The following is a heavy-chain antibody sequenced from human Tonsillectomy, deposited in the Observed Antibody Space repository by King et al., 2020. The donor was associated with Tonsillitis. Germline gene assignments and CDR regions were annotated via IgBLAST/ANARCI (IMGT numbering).Heavy chain of an antibody. CDR2: ISNDGSNN. CDR3: AKDLQYCTNGVCLPHSGMDV. Sequence: VQLVESGGGVVQPGRSLRLSCAASGFTFSSYCKHWVRQAPGKGLEWVAVISNDGSNNNYGESGKGRLTISRDNSKNTLYLQMNSRRAEDTAVYYCAKDLQYCTNGVCLPHSGMDVWGQGTTVTVSS. CDR1: GFTFSSYC. V-gene: IGHV3-30*18. D-gene: IGHD2-8*01. J-gene: IGHJ6*02.